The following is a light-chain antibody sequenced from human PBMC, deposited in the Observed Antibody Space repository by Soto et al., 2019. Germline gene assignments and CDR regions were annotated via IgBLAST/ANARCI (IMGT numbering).Light chain of an antibody. J-gene: IGKJ4*01. CDR1: QSVSCSY. Sequence: EIVLTQSPGTLSLSPGERATLSCRASQSVSCSYLAWYQQKPGQAPRLLIYGASSRATGISDRFSGSGSGTDFTLAISSLEPEDFAVYYCQQYGSSPAVTFGGGAKVEFQ. CDR2: GAS. CDR3: QQYGSSPAVT. V-gene: IGKV3-20*01.